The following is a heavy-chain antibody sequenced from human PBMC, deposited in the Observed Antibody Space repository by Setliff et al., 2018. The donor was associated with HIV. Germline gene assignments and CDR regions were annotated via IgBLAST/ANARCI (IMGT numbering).Heavy chain of an antibody. D-gene: IGHD7-27*01. CDR3: ARDPLDGDGPFDY. CDR2: INPSVGST. CDR1: GGTFRNYG. J-gene: IGHJ4*02. Sequence: ASVKVSCKASGGTFRNYGISWVRQAPGQGLEWMAVINPSVGSTNFAQMFQGRVTMTRDTSTSTVYMELSSLRSEDTAVYYCARDPLDGDGPFDYWGQGTLVTVSS. V-gene: IGHV1-46*01.